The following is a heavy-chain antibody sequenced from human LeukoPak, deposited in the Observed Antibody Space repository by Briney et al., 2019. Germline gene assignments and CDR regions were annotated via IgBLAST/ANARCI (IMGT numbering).Heavy chain of an antibody. V-gene: IGHV1-2*02. CDR3: ARSGIAARNGSDY. CDR2: INPNSGGT. Sequence: ASVKVSCKASGYTFTGYYMHWVRQAPGQGLEWMGWINPNSGGTNYAQKLQGRVTMTTDTSTSTAYMELRSLRSDDTAVYYCARSGIAARNGSDYWGQGTLVTVSS. J-gene: IGHJ4*02. D-gene: IGHD6-6*01. CDR1: GYTFTGYY.